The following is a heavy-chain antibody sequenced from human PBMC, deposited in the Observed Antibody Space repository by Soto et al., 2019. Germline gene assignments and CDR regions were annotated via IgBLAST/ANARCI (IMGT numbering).Heavy chain of an antibody. CDR3: ARDVHYYGSGSYSTPLYYFDY. Sequence: PGXGLEWMGWINPNSGGTNYAQKFQGWVTMTRDTSISTAYMELSRLRSDDTAVYYCARDVHYYGSGSYSTPLYYFDYWGQGTLVTVS. V-gene: IGHV1-2*04. D-gene: IGHD3-10*01. CDR2: INPNSGGT. J-gene: IGHJ4*02.